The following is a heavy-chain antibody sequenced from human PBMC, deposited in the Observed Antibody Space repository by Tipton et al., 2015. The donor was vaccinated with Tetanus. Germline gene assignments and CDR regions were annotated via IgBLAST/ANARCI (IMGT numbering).Heavy chain of an antibody. CDR2: IYYSGST. CDR3: ARIRQVGKPGPFFDY. D-gene: IGHD7-27*01. V-gene: IGHV4-59*01. CDR1: GGSISSYY. Sequence: LRLSCTVSGGSISSYYWSWIRQPPGKGLEWIGYIYYSGSTNYSPSLRSRVTISVDTSKNQFSLKLSSVTAADTAVYYCARIRQVGKPGPFFDYWGQGTLVTVSS. J-gene: IGHJ4*02.